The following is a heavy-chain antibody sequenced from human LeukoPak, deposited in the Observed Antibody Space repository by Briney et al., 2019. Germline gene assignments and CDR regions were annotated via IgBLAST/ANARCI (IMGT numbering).Heavy chain of an antibody. CDR3: ARVGAPYSSSWYFSL. J-gene: IGHJ4*02. CDR2: IYYSGST. V-gene: IGHV4-59*07. D-gene: IGHD6-13*01. Sequence: SDTLSLTCTVSGGSISSYYWSWLRQPPGKGLEWIGYIYYSGSTNYNPSLKSRVTISVDTSKNQFSLKLSSVTAADTAVYYCARVGAPYSSSWYFSLWGQGTLVTVSS. CDR1: GGSISSYY.